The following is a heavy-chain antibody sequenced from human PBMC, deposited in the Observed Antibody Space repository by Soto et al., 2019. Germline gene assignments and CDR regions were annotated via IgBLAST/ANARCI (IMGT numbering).Heavy chain of an antibody. CDR3: ARDPGRWLQSYYFDY. CDR2: ISYDGSNK. J-gene: IGHJ4*02. CDR1: GFTFSSYA. V-gene: IGHV3-30-3*01. D-gene: IGHD5-12*01. Sequence: QVQLVESGGGVVQPGRSLRLSCAASGFTFSSYAMHWVRQAPGKGLEWVAVISYDGSNKYYADSVKGRFTISRDNSKNTLYLQMNSLRAEGTAVYYCARDPGRWLQSYYFDYWGQGTLVTVSS.